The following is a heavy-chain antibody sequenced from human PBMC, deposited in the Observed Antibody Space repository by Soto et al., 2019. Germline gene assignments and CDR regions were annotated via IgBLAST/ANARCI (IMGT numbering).Heavy chain of an antibody. CDR1: GGTFSSYA. D-gene: IGHD1-7*01. V-gene: IGHV1-69*13. J-gene: IGHJ6*02. CDR3: ARDQSVTGTTFEYYYYGMDV. CDR2: IIPIFGTA. Sequence: ASVKVSCKASGGTFSSYAISWVRQAPGQGLEWMGGIIPIFGTANYAQKFQGRVTITADESTSTAYMELSSLRSEDTAVYYCARDQSVTGTTFEYYYYGMDVWGQGTTVTVSS.